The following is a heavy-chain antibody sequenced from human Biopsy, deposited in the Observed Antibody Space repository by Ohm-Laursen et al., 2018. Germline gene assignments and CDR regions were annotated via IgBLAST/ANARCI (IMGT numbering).Heavy chain of an antibody. CDR1: GGSIGGGEYY. Sequence: SDTLSLTCTVSGGSIGGGEYYWNWIRQHPGKGLEWTGLISYSGTTFYNPSLESLLTISIDTSKNHFSLNLRSVTAADTAVYYCARGVPHYDGSGFPLAGYWYFDLWGRGTLVTDSS. D-gene: IGHD3-22*01. CDR2: ISYSGTT. CDR3: ARGVPHYDGSGFPLAGYWYFDL. V-gene: IGHV4-31*01. J-gene: IGHJ2*01.